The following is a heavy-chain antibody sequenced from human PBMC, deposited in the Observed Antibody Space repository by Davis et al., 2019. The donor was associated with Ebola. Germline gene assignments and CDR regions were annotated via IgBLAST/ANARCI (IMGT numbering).Heavy chain of an antibody. CDR3: AKDFWDY. CDR1: GLTFSIYW. J-gene: IGHJ4*02. V-gene: IGHV3-23*03. D-gene: IGHD2/OR15-2a*01. CDR2: IYSGGTT. Sequence: GESLKISCAASGLTFSIYWMSWVRQAPGKGLEWLSVIYSGGTTYYADSVKGRFTISRDNSKNTLYLQMNSLRAEDTAVYYCAKDFWDYWGQGTLVTVSS.